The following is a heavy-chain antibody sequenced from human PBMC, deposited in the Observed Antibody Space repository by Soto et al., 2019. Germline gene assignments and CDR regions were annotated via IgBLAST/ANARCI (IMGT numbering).Heavy chain of an antibody. V-gene: IGHV1-46*03. CDR3: ARATGGIAVAGTDWFDP. J-gene: IGHJ5*02. D-gene: IGHD6-19*01. Sequence: ASVKVSCAACGYRFTSYYMHWVRQAPGQGLEWMGIINPSGGSTSYAQKFQGRVTMTRDTSTSTVYMELSSLRSEDTAVYYCARATGGIAVAGTDWFDPWGQGTLVTVSS. CDR2: INPSGGST. CDR1: GYRFTSYY.